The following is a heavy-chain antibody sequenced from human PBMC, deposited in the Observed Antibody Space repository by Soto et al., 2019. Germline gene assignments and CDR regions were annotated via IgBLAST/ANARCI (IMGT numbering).Heavy chain of an antibody. Sequence: QVQLVQSGAEEKKPGASVKVSCKASGYTFTSYAMHWVRQAPGQRLEWMGWINAGNGNTKYSQKFQGRVTITRDTSASAAYMELSSLRSEDTAVYYCARDSSGYDSLSYGYWGQGTLVTVSS. CDR2: INAGNGNT. CDR3: ARDSSGYDSLSYGY. V-gene: IGHV1-3*05. D-gene: IGHD5-12*01. CDR1: GYTFTSYA. J-gene: IGHJ4*02.